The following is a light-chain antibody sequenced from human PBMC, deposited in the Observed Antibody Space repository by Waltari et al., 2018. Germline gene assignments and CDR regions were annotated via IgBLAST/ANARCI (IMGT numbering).Light chain of an antibody. Sequence: QSALTQPASVSGSPGQSITISCTGTRRAVGFYDFVSWFQQHPGKAPKVMIYKVNNRPSGVSNRFSGSKSANTASLTISGLQAEDEADYYCSSYTRRSYWVFGGGTQLTVL. J-gene: IGLJ3*02. CDR3: SSYTRRSYWV. CDR1: RRAVGFYDF. CDR2: KVN. V-gene: IGLV2-14*01.